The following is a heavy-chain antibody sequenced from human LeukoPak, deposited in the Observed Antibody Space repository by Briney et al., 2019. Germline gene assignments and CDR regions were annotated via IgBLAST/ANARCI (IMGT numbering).Heavy chain of an antibody. J-gene: IGHJ2*01. CDR2: IVYSGST. Sequence: SETLSLTCTISGGSISTSSYYWGWIRQPPGKGLEWIGSIVYSGSTYYNPSLKSRVTISVDTSKNQFSLNLSSVTAADTAVYYCARPATVTTSFWYFDLWGRSTLVTVSS. D-gene: IGHD4-17*01. V-gene: IGHV4-39*01. CDR1: GGSISTSSYY. CDR3: ARPATVTTSFWYFDL.